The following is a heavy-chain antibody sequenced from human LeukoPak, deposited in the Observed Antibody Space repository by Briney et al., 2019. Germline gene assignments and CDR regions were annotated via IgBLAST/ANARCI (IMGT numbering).Heavy chain of an antibody. Sequence: GGSLRLSCAASGFTFSSYAMHWVRQAPGKGLEWVAVISYDGSNKYYADSVKGRFTISRDNSKNTLYLQMNSLRAEDTAVYYCARDGGFGELSQGYFQHWGQGTLVTVSS. D-gene: IGHD3-10*01. J-gene: IGHJ1*01. CDR3: ARDGGFGELSQGYFQH. CDR2: ISYDGSNK. CDR1: GFTFSSYA. V-gene: IGHV3-30-3*01.